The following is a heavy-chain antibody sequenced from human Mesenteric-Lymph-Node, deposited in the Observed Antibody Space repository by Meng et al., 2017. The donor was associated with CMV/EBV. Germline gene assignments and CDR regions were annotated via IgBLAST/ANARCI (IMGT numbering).Heavy chain of an antibody. D-gene: IGHD6-13*01. CDR2: INHSGST. Sequence: GSLRLSCAVYGGSFSGYYWSWIRQPPGKGLEWIGEINHSGSTNYNPSLKSRVTISLDTSKNQFSLKLSSVTAADTAVYYCAREYSSSWSLIYYYGMDVWGQGTTVTVSS. CDR3: AREYSSSWSLIYYYGMDV. V-gene: IGHV4-34*01. CDR1: GGSFSGYY. J-gene: IGHJ6*02.